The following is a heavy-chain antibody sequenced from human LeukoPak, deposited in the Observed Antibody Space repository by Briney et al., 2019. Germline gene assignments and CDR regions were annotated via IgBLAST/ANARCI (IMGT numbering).Heavy chain of an antibody. CDR3: ARLTRLSTSPDRYYLDY. CDR1: GDSISSYY. D-gene: IGHD6-6*01. CDR2: IYTSGGT. V-gene: IGHV4-4*09. J-gene: IGHJ4*02. Sequence: ASETLSLTCTVSGDSISSYYWSWIRPPPGQGLEWLGYIYTSGGTNYNPSLKGRVTISTDTSKNHFSLKLSAETAADSAVYYCARLTRLSTSPDRYYLDYWGKGTLVTVSS.